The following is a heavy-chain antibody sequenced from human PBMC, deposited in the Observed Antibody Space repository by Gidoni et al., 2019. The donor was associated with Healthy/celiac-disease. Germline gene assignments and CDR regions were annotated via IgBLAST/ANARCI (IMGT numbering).Heavy chain of an antibody. CDR1: GGSISSYY. D-gene: IGHD3-3*01. V-gene: IGHV4-59*08. J-gene: IGHJ6*02. CDR2: IYYSGST. Sequence: QVQLQESGPGLVKPSETLSLTCTVSGGSISSYYWSWIRQPPGKGLEWIGYIYYSGSTNYNPSLKSRVTISVDTSKNQFSRKLSSVTAADTAVYYCARHRDDFWSGFGMDVWGQGTTVTVSS. CDR3: ARHRDDFWSGFGMDV.